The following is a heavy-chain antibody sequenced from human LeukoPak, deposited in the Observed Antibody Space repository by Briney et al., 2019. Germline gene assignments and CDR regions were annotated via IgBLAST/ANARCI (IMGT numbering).Heavy chain of an antibody. J-gene: IGHJ4*02. D-gene: IGHD3-22*01. Sequence: SVKVSCKASGGTFSSYAISWVRHAPGQGLEWMGRIIPIFGIANYAQKFQGRVTITADKSTSTAYMELSSLRSEDTAVHYCARVGWDSSGYSLYYFDYWGQGTLVTVSS. CDR2: IIPIFGIA. CDR3: ARVGWDSSGYSLYYFDY. CDR1: GGTFSSYA. V-gene: IGHV1-69*04.